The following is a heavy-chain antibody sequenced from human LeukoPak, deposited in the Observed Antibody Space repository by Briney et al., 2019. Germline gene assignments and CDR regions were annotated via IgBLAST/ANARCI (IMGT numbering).Heavy chain of an antibody. V-gene: IGHV3-74*01. CDR2: IKSDGRT. D-gene: IGHD3-22*01. J-gene: IGHJ1*01. CDR1: GFTLSSYW. Sequence: PGGSLRLSCAASGFTLSSYWMHWVRQAPGKGLVWVSRIKSDGRTNYADSVKGRFTFSRDNAKNTVSLQMNSLRAEDTGVYYCARAPSEIGGYYPEYFRHWGQGTLVIVSS. CDR3: ARAPSEIGGYYPEYFRH.